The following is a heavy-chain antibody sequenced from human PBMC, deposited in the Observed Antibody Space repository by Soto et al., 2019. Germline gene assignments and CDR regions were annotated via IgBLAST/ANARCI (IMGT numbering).Heavy chain of an antibody. CDR3: ARELGELDFDY. Sequence: SETLSLTCTTSGGTISVYCWSWIRQPPGKGLEWIGYIYYSGSTNYNPSLKSRVTISVDTSKNQFSLKLSSVTAADTAVYYCARELGELDFDYWGQGTLVTVS. J-gene: IGHJ4*02. V-gene: IGHV4-59*01. D-gene: IGHD3-10*01. CDR1: GGTISVYC. CDR2: IYYSGST.